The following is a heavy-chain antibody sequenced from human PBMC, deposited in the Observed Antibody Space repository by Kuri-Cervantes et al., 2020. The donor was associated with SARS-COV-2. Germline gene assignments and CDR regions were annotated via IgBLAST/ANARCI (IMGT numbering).Heavy chain of an antibody. CDR1: GGSISSYY. V-gene: IGHV4-59*01. Sequence: SETLSLTCTVSGGSISSYYWSWIRQPPGKGLEWIGYIYYSGSTNYNPSLKSRVTISVDTSKNQFSLKLSSVTAADTAVYYCAGSSSWYTYYYYGMDVWGQGTTVTVSS. D-gene: IGHD6-13*01. J-gene: IGHJ6*02. CDR2: IYYSGST. CDR3: AGSSSWYTYYYYGMDV.